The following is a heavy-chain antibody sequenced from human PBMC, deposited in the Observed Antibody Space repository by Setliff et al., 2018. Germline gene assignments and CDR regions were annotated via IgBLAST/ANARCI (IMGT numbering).Heavy chain of an antibody. J-gene: IGHJ6*03. CDR1: GGTFSSYG. CDR3: AREGVDTRSSTDYRYYMDV. D-gene: IGHD5-18*01. CDR2: TIPNFGTT. V-gene: IGHV1-69*05. Sequence: SVKVSCKASGGTFSSYGISWVRQAPGQGLEWMGGTIPNFGTTNYAQEFQGRVTISTDESTSTAYMELSSLRFEDTAVYYCAREGVDTRSSTDYRYYMDVWGKGTTVTAP.